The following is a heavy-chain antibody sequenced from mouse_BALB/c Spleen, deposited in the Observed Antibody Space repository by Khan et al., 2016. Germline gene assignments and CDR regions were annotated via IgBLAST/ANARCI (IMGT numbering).Heavy chain of an antibody. CDR3: LRDAMDC. CDR1: GYSFSGYY. J-gene: IGHJ4*01. V-gene: IGHV1-18*01. D-gene: IGHD3-1*01. CDR2: VNPNNGGS. Sequence: VQLQQSGPDLVKPGASVKISCKASGYSFSGYYLDWVKQSHEKSLEWIGRVNPNNGGSKYNQKFKGKAILTVDRSSTTAYMELRSLTSEDSAVYYCLRDAMDCGGQGTSVTVSS.